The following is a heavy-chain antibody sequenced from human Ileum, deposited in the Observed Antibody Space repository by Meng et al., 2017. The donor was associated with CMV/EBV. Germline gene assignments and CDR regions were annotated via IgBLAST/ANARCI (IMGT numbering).Heavy chain of an antibody. D-gene: IGHD3-16*02. CDR2: MNPNTGKT. Sequence: SVKVSCKASGYTFATYDINWVRQASGQGLEWPGYMNPNTGKTGHAQKFQGRITMTTDTSTSTAHMELSSLRSDDTATYYCGRGTSLGGLDVWGQGTTVTVSS. J-gene: IGHJ6*02. CDR3: GRGTSLGGLDV. V-gene: IGHV1-8*01. CDR1: GYTFATYD.